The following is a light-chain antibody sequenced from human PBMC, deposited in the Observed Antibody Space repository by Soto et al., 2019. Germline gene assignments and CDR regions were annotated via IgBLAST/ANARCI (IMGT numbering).Light chain of an antibody. CDR3: STWDDSLNGVV. V-gene: IGLV1-44*01. J-gene: IGLJ2*01. CDR1: SSNLGAGYD. CDR2: SNN. Sequence: QPVLTQPPSVSGAPGQRVTISCTGNSSNLGAGYDVHWYQQLPGSAPRHLMYSNNQRPSGVPDRFSGSKSGTSAPLAISGLQSEDEADYYCSTWDDSLNGVVFGGGTKLTVL.